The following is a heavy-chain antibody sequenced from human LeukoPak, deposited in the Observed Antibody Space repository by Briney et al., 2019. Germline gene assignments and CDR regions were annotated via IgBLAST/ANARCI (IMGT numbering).Heavy chain of an antibody. J-gene: IGHJ4*02. CDR1: GYTFTGYY. CDR2: INPNSGGT. V-gene: IGHV1-2*02. D-gene: IGHD2-15*01. CDR3: ARVSGCSGGSCYSFGY. Sequence: ASVKVSCKASGYTFTGYYMHWVRQAPGQGLEWMGWINPNSGGTNYAQKFQGRVTMTRDTSISTAHMELSRLRSDDTAVYYCARVSGCSGGSCYSFGYWGQGTLVTVSS.